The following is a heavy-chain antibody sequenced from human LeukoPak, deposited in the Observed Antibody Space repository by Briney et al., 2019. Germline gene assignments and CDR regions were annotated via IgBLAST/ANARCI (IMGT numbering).Heavy chain of an antibody. D-gene: IGHD5-18*01. Sequence: IRQPPGKGLEWIGEINHSGSTNYNPSLKSRVTISVDTSKNQFSLKLSSVTAADTAVYYCKYSYGYVDYWGQGTLVTVSS. V-gene: IGHV4-34*01. CDR3: KYSYGYVDY. CDR2: INHSGST. J-gene: IGHJ4*02.